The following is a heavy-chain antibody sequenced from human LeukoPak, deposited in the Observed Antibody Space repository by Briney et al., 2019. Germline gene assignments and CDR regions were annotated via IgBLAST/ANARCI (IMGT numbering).Heavy chain of an antibody. CDR3: ARAVSTPQQLVP. CDR2: MNPNSGNT. J-gene: IGHJ5*02. CDR1: GYTFTSYD. V-gene: IGHV1-8*01. D-gene: IGHD6-13*01. Sequence: GASVKVSCKASGYTFTSYDINWVRQAIGQGLEWMGWMNPNSGNTGYAQKFQGRVTMTRNTSISTAYMELSSLRSEDTAVYYCARAVSTPQQLVPWGQGTLVTVSS.